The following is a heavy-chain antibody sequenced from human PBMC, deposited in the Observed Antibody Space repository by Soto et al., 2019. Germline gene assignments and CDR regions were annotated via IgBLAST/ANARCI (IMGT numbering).Heavy chain of an antibody. CDR3: ARSRRDWFDP. Sequence: QVQLQESGPGLVKPSQTLSLTCTVSGGSISSGGYYWSWIRQHPGKGLEWIGYIYYSGSTYYNPSLKSPVTISVDTAKNQFSLKLSSVTAADTAVYSCARSRRDWFDPWGQGTLVTVSS. CDR2: IYYSGST. CDR1: GGSISSGGYY. J-gene: IGHJ5*02. V-gene: IGHV4-31*01.